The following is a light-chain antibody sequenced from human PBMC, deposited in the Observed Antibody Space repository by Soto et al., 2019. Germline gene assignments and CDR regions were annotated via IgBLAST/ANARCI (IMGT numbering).Light chain of an antibody. CDR3: SSYTSISTLV. J-gene: IGLJ1*01. CDR2: DVS. V-gene: IGLV2-14*01. CDR1: SSDVGGYNY. Sequence: QSALTQPASVSGSPGQSITIPCTGTSSDVGGYNYVSWYQQHPGKAPKLMIYDVSNRPSGVSNRFSGSKSGNTASLSISGLQAEDEADYYCSSYTSISTLVFGTGTKLTVL.